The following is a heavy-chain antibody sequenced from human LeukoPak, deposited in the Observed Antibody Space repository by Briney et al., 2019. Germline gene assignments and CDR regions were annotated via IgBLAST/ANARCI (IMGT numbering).Heavy chain of an antibody. CDR2: IYYSGST. CDR3: ARERERRNDFWSGYHNWCVP. V-gene: IGHV4-30-4*01. J-gene: IGHJ5*02. Sequence: SETLSLTCTVSGGSISSGDYYWSWIRQPPGKGPEWIGYIYYSGSTYYNPSLKSRVTISVDTSKNQFSLKLSSVTAADTAVYYCARERERRNDFWSGYHNWCVPWGQGTLVTVSS. CDR1: GGSISSGDYY. D-gene: IGHD3-3*01.